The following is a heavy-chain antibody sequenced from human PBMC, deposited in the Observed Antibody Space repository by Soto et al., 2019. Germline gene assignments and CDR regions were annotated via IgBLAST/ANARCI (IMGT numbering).Heavy chain of an antibody. Sequence: PGESLKISCNGSGYIFTSYWIGWVRQMPGKGLEWMGIIYPGDSDTRYSPSFQGQVTISADKSISTAYLQWSSLKASDTAMYYCARQVTVTTHLGYYYYGMDVWGQGTTVTVSS. CDR1: GYIFTSYW. CDR2: IYPGDSDT. D-gene: IGHD4-4*01. CDR3: ARQVTVTTHLGYYYYGMDV. J-gene: IGHJ6*02. V-gene: IGHV5-51*01.